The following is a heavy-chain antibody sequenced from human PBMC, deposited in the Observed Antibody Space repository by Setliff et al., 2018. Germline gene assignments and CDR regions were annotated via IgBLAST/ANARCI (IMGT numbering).Heavy chain of an antibody. CDR2: IYPGDSHT. Sequence: GESLKLSCKGSGYSFSNFWIGWVRQMPGKGLEWMGIIYPGDSHTRYSPSFQGQVTMSADKSINTAYLQWSNLKASDTAIYYCAGSLVGATYSVYFDYWGQGALVTVSS. J-gene: IGHJ4*02. V-gene: IGHV5-51*01. CDR3: AGSLVGATYSVYFDY. D-gene: IGHD1-26*01. CDR1: GYSFSNFW.